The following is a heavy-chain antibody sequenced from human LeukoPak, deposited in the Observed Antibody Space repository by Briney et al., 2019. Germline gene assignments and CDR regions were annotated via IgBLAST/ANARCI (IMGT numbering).Heavy chain of an antibody. CDR3: AGPSSSGVGY. J-gene: IGHJ4*02. CDR2: IRYDGTKK. Sequence: GRSLRLSCAASGFTFSSYGMHWVRQAPGKGLEWVAFIRYDGTKKYYADSVKGRFTISRDNSKNTLYVQMNSLRVEDTAVYYCAGPSSSGVGYWGQGTLVTVSS. D-gene: IGHD6-6*01. CDR1: GFTFSSYG. V-gene: IGHV3-30*02.